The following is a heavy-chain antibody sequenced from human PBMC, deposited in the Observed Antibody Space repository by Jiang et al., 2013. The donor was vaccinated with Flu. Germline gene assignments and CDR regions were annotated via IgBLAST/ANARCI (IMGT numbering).Heavy chain of an antibody. D-gene: IGHD3-22*01. Sequence: EWMGIINPSGGSTSYAQKFQGRVTMTRDTSTSTVYMELSSLRSEDTAVYYCARGSPTATRFSRNSSGYYSNYWGQGTLVTVSS. CDR3: ARGSPTATRFSRNSSGYYSNY. J-gene: IGHJ4*02. V-gene: IGHV1-46*01. CDR2: INPSGGST.